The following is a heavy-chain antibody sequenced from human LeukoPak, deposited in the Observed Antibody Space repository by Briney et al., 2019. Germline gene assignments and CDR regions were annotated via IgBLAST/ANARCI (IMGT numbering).Heavy chain of an antibody. J-gene: IGHJ4*02. CDR1: GVSIKANSDY. CDR2: IYHVGGT. Sequence: PSETLSLTCNVSGVSIKANSDYWGWLRQPPGKRLEWIGSIYHVGGTYYNPSLKSRVTISVDKSKNQFSLKLSSVTAADTAVYYCARGGSGWYNPLDYWGQGTLVTVSS. D-gene: IGHD6-19*01. CDR3: ARGGSGWYNPLDY. V-gene: IGHV4-39*07.